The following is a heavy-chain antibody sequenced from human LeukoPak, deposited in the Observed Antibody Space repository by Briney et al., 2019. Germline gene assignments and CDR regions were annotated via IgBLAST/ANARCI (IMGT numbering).Heavy chain of an antibody. V-gene: IGHV3-43*01. J-gene: IGHJ6*03. CDR3: AKAGYSSSWYSPYYYYYMDV. CDR1: GFTFDDYT. D-gene: IGHD6-13*01. Sequence: GGSLRLSCAASGFTFDDYTMHWVRQAPGKGLEWVSLISWDGGSTYYADSVKGRFTISRDNSKNSLYLQMNSLRTEDTALYYCAKAGYSSSWYSPYYYYYMDVWGKGTTVTVSS. CDR2: ISWDGGST.